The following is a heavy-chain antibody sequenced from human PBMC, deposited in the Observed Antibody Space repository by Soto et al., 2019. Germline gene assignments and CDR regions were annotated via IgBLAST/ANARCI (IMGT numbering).Heavy chain of an antibody. D-gene: IGHD2-15*01. CDR2: ISGRGDRT. CDR1: GITISNYP. J-gene: IGHJ4*02. CDR3: VKDDGGSPSTPPL. V-gene: IGHV3-23*01. Sequence: EVQLLESGGGLVQPGGSLRLSCAASGITISNYPMSWVRQAPGTGLVWVSGISGRGDRTYYADSAKGRFTISKDISKNSLVSQLHSLGVDDTGVYFCVKDDGGSPSTPPLWGQGTLVTVSS.